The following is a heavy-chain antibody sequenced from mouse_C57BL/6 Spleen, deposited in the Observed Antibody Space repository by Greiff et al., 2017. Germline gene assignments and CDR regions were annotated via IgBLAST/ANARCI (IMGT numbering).Heavy chain of an antibody. V-gene: IGHV2-2*01. D-gene: IGHD1-1*01. CDR3: ARDRGYGSSYMFAY. J-gene: IGHJ3*01. CDR1: GFSLTRYG. Sequence: QVQLQESGPGLVQPSQSLSITCTVSGFSLTRYGVHWVRQSPGQGLEWLGVIWRGGSTDYNAAFISRLSISKDNSKSQVFFKMNSLQADDTAIYYCARDRGYGSSYMFAYWGQGTLVTVSA. CDR2: IWRGGST.